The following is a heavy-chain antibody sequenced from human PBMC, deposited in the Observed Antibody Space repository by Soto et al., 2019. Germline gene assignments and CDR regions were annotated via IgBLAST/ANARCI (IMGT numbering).Heavy chain of an antibody. D-gene: IGHD5-18*01. Sequence: GGSLRLSCAASGFTFSSYWMSWVRQAPGKGLEWVANIKQDGSEKYYVDSVKGRFTISRDNAKNSLYLQMNSLRAEDTAVYYCARDGTALYYYYGMDVWGQGTTVTVSS. CDR3: ARDGTALYYYYGMDV. CDR2: IKQDGSEK. V-gene: IGHV3-7*01. J-gene: IGHJ6*02. CDR1: GFTFSSYW.